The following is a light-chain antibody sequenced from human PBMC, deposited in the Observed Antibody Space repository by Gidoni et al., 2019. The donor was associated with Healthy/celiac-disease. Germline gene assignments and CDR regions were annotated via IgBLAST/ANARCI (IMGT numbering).Light chain of an antibody. V-gene: IGKV1-27*01. CDR2: AAS. CDR1: PGISNY. J-gene: IGKJ3*01. Sequence: DIQMTQSPSSLSASVGDRVTITCRASPGISNYLAWYQQKPGKVPKLLIYAASTLQSGVPSRFSGSGSGTDFTLTISSLQPEDVATYYCQTYNSAPFTFXPXTKVDIK. CDR3: QTYNSAPFT.